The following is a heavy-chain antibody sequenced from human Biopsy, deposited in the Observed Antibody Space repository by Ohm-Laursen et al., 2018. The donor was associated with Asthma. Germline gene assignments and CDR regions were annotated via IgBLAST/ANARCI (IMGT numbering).Heavy chain of an antibody. D-gene: IGHD5-24*01. CDR2: IYHSGST. Sequence: TLSLTCAAPGGSISSGGYSWSWIRQPPGKGLEWIGYIYHSGSTYYNPSLKSRVTISVDRSKNQFSLKLSSVTAADTAVYYCARVKDGYNFDYWGQGTLVTVSS. CDR1: GGSISSGGYS. V-gene: IGHV4-30-2*01. J-gene: IGHJ4*02. CDR3: ARVKDGYNFDY.